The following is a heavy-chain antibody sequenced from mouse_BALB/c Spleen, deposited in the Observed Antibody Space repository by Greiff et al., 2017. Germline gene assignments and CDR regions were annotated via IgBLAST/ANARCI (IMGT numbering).Heavy chain of an antibody. V-gene: IGHV5-15*02. CDR1: GFTFSDYG. D-gene: IGHD1-1*01. Sequence: EVMLVESGGGLVQPGGSRKLSCAASGFTFSDYGMAWVRQAPGKGPEWVAFISNLAYSIYYADTVTGRFTISRENAKNTLYLEMSSLRSEDTAMYYCARDYYGSSWFAYWGQGTLVTVSA. CDR3: ARDYYGSSWFAY. CDR2: ISNLAYSI. J-gene: IGHJ3*01.